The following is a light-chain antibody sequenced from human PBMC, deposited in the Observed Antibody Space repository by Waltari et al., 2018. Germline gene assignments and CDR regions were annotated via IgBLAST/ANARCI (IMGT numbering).Light chain of an antibody. J-gene: IGLJ2*01. CDR3: SSYTTSTLVV. CDR2: DVN. Sequence: QSALTQPASVSGSPGQSITISCIGTSSDVGGYNYVSWYQQHPGKAPKLMIYDVNNRPSGASNRFSGSKSGNTASLTISGLQAEDEADYYCSSYTTSTLVVFGGGTKLTVL. V-gene: IGLV2-14*01. CDR1: SSDVGGYNY.